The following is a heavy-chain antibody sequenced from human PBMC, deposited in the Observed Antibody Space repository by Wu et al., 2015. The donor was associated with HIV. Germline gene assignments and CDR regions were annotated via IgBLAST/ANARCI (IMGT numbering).Heavy chain of an antibody. Sequence: QVQLVQSGPEMKKPGSSVKISCKASGGIFSNFAISWVRQAPGQGLKWMGWINPNSGGTNYAQKFQGRVTMTRDTSISTAYMELSRLRSDDTAVYYCARGGVVPAAIAYYYMDVWGKGTTVTVSS. V-gene: IGHV1-2*02. J-gene: IGHJ6*03. CDR2: INPNSGGT. D-gene: IGHD2-2*01. CDR3: ARGGVVPAAIAYYYMDV. CDR1: GGIFSNFA.